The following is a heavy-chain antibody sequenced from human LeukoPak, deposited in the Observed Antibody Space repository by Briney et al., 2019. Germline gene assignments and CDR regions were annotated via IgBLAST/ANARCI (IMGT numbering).Heavy chain of an antibody. J-gene: IGHJ4*02. V-gene: IGHV4-34*01. D-gene: IGHD6-19*01. Sequence: PSETLSLTCAVYGGSFSGYYWSWIRQPPGKGLEWIGEINHSGSTNYNPSLKSRVTISVDTSKNQFSLKLSSVTAADTAVYYCARAYSSGWYVDYFDYWGQGTLVTVSS. CDR1: GGSFSGYY. CDR2: INHSGST. CDR3: ARAYSSGWYVDYFDY.